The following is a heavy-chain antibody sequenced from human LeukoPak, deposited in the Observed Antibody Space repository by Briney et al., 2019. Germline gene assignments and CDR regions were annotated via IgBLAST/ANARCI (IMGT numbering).Heavy chain of an antibody. CDR3: AKDVRAVAGRAEYFQH. D-gene: IGHD6-19*01. V-gene: IGHV3-21*04. CDR2: ISSSSNYI. Sequence: GGSLRLSCAASGFTFSSYSMDWVRQAPGKGLEWVSSISSSSNYIYYADSVQGRFTISRDNSKNTLYLQMNSLRAEDTAVYYCAKDVRAVAGRAEYFQHWGQGTLVTVSS. CDR1: GFTFSSYS. J-gene: IGHJ1*01.